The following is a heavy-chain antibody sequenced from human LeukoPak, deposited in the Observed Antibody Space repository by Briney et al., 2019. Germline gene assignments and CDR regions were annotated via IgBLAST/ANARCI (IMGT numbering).Heavy chain of an antibody. Sequence: PGGSLRLSCAASGFTFSSYAMHWVRQAPGKGLEWVAVISYDGSNKYYADSVKGRFTISRDNSKNTLYLQMNSLRAEDTAVYYCARDLRYDWNSYDQVDAFDIWGQGTMVTVSS. CDR2: ISYDGSNK. CDR3: ARDLRYDWNSYDQVDAFDI. V-gene: IGHV3-30-3*01. D-gene: IGHD1-7*01. CDR1: GFTFSSYA. J-gene: IGHJ3*02.